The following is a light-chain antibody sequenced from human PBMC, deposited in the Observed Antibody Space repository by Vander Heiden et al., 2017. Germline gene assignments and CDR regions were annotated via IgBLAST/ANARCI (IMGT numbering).Light chain of an antibody. J-gene: IGKJ2*01. CDR2: AAS. V-gene: IGKV1-17*03. CDR1: QDITSF. Sequence: SASVGARVTFTCRASQDITSFLSWFQQKPGKVPKRLIYAASSLQSGVPSRFSGSGSGTEFTLTISSLQPEDFATYYCLQHKNYPLTFGQGTKLEVK. CDR3: LQHKNYPLT.